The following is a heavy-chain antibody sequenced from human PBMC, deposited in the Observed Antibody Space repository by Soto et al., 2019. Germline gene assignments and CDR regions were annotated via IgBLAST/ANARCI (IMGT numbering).Heavy chain of an antibody. CDR2: IKKDGSEE. CDR3: ARAQWLSVPFDR. D-gene: IGHD6-19*01. J-gene: IGHJ4*02. V-gene: IGHV3-7*01. CDR1: GFIFTTYW. Sequence: VQLVESGGGLVQPGGSLRLSCAASGFIFTTYWMKWVRQVPGKGLEWVASIKKDGSEEYYVDSVKGRFTISRDNAKNSLYLQMSSLRVEDTAVYYCARAQWLSVPFDRWGQGTLVTVS.